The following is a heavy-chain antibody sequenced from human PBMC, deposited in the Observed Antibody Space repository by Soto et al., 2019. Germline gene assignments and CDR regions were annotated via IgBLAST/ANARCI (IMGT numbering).Heavy chain of an antibody. V-gene: IGHV2-5*02. CDR2: IYWDDDK. CDR3: AHSLIPNWGSRGAFDY. D-gene: IGHD7-27*01. CDR1: GFSLSTSGLG. J-gene: IGHJ4*02. Sequence: SGPTLVNPTQTLTLTFTFSGFSLSTSGLGVGWIRQPPGKALEWLALIYWDDDKRYSPSLKSRLTITKDTSKNQVVLTMTNMDPVDTATYYCAHSLIPNWGSRGAFDYWGQGTLVTVSS.